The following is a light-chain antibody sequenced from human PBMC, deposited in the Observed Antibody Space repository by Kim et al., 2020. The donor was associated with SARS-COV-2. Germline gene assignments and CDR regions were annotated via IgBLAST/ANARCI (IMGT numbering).Light chain of an antibody. Sequence: DIQMTQSPSSLSASVGDRVTITCRASQGISNYLAWYQQKPAKVPNLLIYAASTLQSGVPSRFSGSGSGTEFSLTISSLQPEDVATYYCQQYDSAPRTFGQGTKVDIK. J-gene: IGKJ1*01. CDR1: QGISNY. CDR3: QQYDSAPRT. V-gene: IGKV1-27*01. CDR2: AAS.